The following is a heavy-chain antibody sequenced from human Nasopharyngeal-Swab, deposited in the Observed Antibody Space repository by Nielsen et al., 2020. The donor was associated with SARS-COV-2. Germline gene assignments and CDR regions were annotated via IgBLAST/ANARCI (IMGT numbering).Heavy chain of an antibody. CDR2: LTGDATTV. J-gene: IGHJ4*02. Sequence: GESLKISCAGSGFTFSSSWLHWVRQAPGVGLVWVARLTGDATTVDYADSVKGRFTISRDNAKNTLYLQMNGLRDEDTAIYYCARAGEYRFDYWGQGTLVTVSS. CDR3: ARAGEYRFDY. V-gene: IGHV3-74*01. CDR1: GFTFSSSW. D-gene: IGHD7-27*01.